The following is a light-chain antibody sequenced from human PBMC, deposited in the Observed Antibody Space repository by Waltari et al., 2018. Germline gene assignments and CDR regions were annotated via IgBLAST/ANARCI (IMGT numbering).Light chain of an antibody. J-gene: IGKJ3*01. Sequence: DIVMTQSPLSLSVTPGEPASISCRSSQSLLRSTGYNFLDWYLQKPGQPPQLLISLGSDRASGVPDRFSGSGTGTDFTLKISRVEAEDVGIYYCMQALHTPTTFGPGTKVDIK. CDR3: MQALHTPTT. CDR1: QSLLRSTGYNF. CDR2: LGS. V-gene: IGKV2-28*01.